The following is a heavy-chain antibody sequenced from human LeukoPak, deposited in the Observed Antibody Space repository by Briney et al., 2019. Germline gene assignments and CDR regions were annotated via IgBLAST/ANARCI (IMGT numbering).Heavy chain of an antibody. CDR2: IKQDGSEK. CDR1: GFTFSSYA. CDR3: ARADTAMVPGDY. Sequence: PGGSLRLSCAASGFTFSSYAMHWVRQAPGKGLEWVANIKQDGSEKYYVDSVKGRFTISRDNAKNSLYLQMNSLRAEDTAVYYCARADTAMVPGDYWGQGTLVTVSS. J-gene: IGHJ4*02. D-gene: IGHD5-18*01. V-gene: IGHV3-7*01.